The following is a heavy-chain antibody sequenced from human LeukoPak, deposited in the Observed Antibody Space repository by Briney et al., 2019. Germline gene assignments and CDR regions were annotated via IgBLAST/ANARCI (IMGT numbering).Heavy chain of an antibody. V-gene: IGHV3-21*01. J-gene: IGHJ4*02. CDR1: GFTFSSYS. CDR2: INSDSSLM. CDR3: VLGSPFDY. Sequence: GGSLRLSCAASGFTFSSYSMNWVRQAPGRGLEWVSSINSDSSLMFYADSVKGRFTISRDNANNSLSLQMNSLRDEDTAVYYCVLGSPFDYWGQGTLVTVSS. D-gene: IGHD3-10*01.